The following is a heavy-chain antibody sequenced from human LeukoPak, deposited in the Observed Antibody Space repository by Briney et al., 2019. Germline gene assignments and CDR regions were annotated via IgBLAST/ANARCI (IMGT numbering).Heavy chain of an antibody. D-gene: IGHD3-16*01. CDR1: GFTFSSYA. CDR3: AKLGGQELHNYYVAV. J-gene: IGHJ6*03. V-gene: IGHV3-23*01. CDR2: LRGNGDT. Sequence: GGSLTLSCAASGFTFSSYAMSWVREAPARGLEWVSSLRGNGDTFYADSVKGRFTLSRDESRNTVYLQLNNLRVEDTAVYYCAKLGGQELHNYYVAVCGKGTTVAVSS.